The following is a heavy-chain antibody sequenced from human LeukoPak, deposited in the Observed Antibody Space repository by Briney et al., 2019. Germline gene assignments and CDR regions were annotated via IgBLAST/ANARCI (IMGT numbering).Heavy chain of an antibody. J-gene: IGHJ6*03. CDR2: IIPIFGTA. Sequence: ASVKVSCKASGGTFSSYAISWVRQAPGQGLEWMGGIIPIFGTANYPQKFQGRVTITADESTSTAYMELSSLRSEDTAVYYCARGRVNVVPAANYYYYYMDVWGKGTTVTVSS. CDR1: GGTFSSYA. V-gene: IGHV1-69*13. D-gene: IGHD2-2*01. CDR3: ARGRVNVVPAANYYYYYMDV.